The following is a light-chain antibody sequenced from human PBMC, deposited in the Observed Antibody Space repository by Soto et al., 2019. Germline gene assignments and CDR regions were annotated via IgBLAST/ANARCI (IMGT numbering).Light chain of an antibody. CDR1: SSDVGGYNY. J-gene: IGLJ1*01. Sequence: QSFLTQPAAVSGSPGQSITISCTGTSSDVGGYNYVSWYQHHPGEAPKLMIFDVSNRPSGVSNRFSGSKSGNTASLTISGLQPEDEADYYCSSYTTSNTRQIVFGTGTKVTVL. CDR3: SSYTTSNTRQIV. V-gene: IGLV2-14*03. CDR2: DVS.